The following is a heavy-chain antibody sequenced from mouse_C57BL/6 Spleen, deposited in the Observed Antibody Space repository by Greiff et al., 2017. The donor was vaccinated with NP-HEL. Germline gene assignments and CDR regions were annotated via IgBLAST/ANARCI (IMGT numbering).Heavy chain of an antibody. CDR1: GYSITSGYY. Sequence: EVHLVESGPGLVKPSQSLSLTCSVTGYSITSGYYWNWIRQFPGNKLEWMGYISYDGSNNYNPSLKNRISITRDTSKNQCFLKLNSGTTEDTATYYCARGEIRRGFAYWGQGTLVTVSA. V-gene: IGHV3-6*01. J-gene: IGHJ3*01. CDR3: ARGEIRRGFAY. CDR2: ISYDGSN.